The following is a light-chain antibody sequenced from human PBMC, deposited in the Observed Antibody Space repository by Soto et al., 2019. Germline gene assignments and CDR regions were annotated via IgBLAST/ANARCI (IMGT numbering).Light chain of an antibody. Sequence: EIVLTQSPGTLSLSPGERATLSCRASQSVSSSYLAWYQQKPVQSPRLLIYGASNRATGIPDRFSGSGSGTDFTLTISRLEPGDFAVYSCQQYGGSPTFGQGKRLEIK. CDR3: QQYGGSPT. V-gene: IGKV3-20*01. CDR2: GAS. J-gene: IGKJ5*01. CDR1: QSVSSSY.